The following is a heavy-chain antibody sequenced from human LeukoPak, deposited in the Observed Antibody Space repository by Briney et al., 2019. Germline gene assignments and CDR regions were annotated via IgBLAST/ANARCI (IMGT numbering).Heavy chain of an antibody. CDR1: GGSIRNSNYY. J-gene: IGHJ4*02. D-gene: IGHD3-22*01. Sequence: SETLSLTCTVSGGSIRNSNYYWGWIRQPPGQGLEWIGSIYYSGSTNYKPSLRSRVTISIDTSKNQFSLKVNSVTAADTAVYYCARHDGSYYTYNFDYWGQGTLVTVSS. CDR3: ARHDGSYYTYNFDY. V-gene: IGHV4-39*01. CDR2: IYYSGST.